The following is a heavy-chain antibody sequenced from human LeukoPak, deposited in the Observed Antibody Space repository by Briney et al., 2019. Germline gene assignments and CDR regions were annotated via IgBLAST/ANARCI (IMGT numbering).Heavy chain of an antibody. Sequence: ASVKVSCKASGYTFTGYYMHWVRQAPGQGLEWMGWINPNSGGTNYAQKFQGRVTMTRDTSISTAYMELSRLRSDDTAVYYCARGYCSSTSCYRFGWYFDLWGRGTLVTVSS. D-gene: IGHD2-2*01. J-gene: IGHJ2*01. CDR3: ARGYCSSTSCYRFGWYFDL. V-gene: IGHV1-2*02. CDR2: INPNSGGT. CDR1: GYTFTGYY.